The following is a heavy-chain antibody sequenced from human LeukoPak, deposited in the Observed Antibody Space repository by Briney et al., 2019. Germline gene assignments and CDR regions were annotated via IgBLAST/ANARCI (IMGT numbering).Heavy chain of an antibody. CDR3: ARPWYSGRAAYGLDV. CDR2: FYPGGSDT. D-gene: IGHD6-13*01. CDR1: GYSFSSHW. V-gene: IGHV5-51*01. Sequence: HGAPLKISCKGSGYSFSSHWIAWVRQMPGKGVGWMGIFYPGGSDTRYSPSFRGPVTFSDSKHIGTPYLNWRSLKASDNAMYYCARPWYSGRAAYGLDVWGEGTTVTVSS. J-gene: IGHJ6*04.